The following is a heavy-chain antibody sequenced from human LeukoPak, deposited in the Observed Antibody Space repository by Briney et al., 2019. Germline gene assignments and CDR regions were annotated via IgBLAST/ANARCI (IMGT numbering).Heavy chain of an antibody. CDR3: AKGLTVGISYFDS. J-gene: IGHJ4*02. D-gene: IGHD1-14*01. CDR1: GFTFAGYA. Sequence: SGGSLRLSCAASGFTFAGYAMNWVRQAPGKGLEWVSGITVSGANTYYADSVKGRFTISRDNSKNTLYLQMNSLRAEDTAVYYCAKGLTVGISYFDSWGQGTLVTVSS. V-gene: IGHV3-23*01. CDR2: ITVSGANT.